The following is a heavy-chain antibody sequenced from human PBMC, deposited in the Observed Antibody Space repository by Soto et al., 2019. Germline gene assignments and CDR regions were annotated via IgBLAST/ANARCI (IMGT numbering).Heavy chain of an antibody. Sequence: GESLKISCKGSGYSFTGYWISWVRQMPGKGLEWMGRIDPSDSYTNYSPSFQGHVTISADKSISTAYLQWSSLKASDTAMYYCERNKREMDSPPLIGMDVWGQGTTVTV. CDR1: GYSFTGYW. J-gene: IGHJ6*02. CDR2: IDPSDSYT. D-gene: IGHD2-2*03. CDR3: ERNKREMDSPPLIGMDV. V-gene: IGHV5-10-1*01.